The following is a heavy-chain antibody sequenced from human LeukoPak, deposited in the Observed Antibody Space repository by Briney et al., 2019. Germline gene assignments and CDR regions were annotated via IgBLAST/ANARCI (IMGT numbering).Heavy chain of an antibody. CDR3: ARDRAWNYFDY. J-gene: IGHJ4*02. V-gene: IGHV3-30*03. Sequence: GRSLRLSCAPSGFTFSRHGMHWVRQAPGKGLEWVAIISNDGSRKYYAHSVEGRFTISRDNSKNTLYLQMDSLRAEDTAVYYCARDRAWNYFDYWGQGTLVTVSS. D-gene: IGHD3-3*01. CDR2: ISNDGSRK. CDR1: GFTFSRHG.